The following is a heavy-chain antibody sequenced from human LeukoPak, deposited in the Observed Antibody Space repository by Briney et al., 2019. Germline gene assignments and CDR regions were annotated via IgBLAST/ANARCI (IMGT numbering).Heavy chain of an antibody. D-gene: IGHD3-22*01. CDR1: GFTFSDYW. Sequence: GSLSLSCAASGFTFSDYWMTWVRQAPGKGLQWVANIKDDGSETYYVDSVKGRFTISRDNAKNSLYLQMNSLRAEDTAVYYCAKDAAVGSSGYYYVPPLYYFHYWGQGTLVTVSS. CDR3: AKDAAVGSSGYYYVPPLYYFHY. V-gene: IGHV3-7*01. J-gene: IGHJ4*02. CDR2: IKDDGSET.